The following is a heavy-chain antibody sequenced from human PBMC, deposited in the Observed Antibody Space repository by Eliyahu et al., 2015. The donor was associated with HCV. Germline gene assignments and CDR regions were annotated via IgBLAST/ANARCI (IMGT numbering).Heavy chain of an antibody. D-gene: IGHD3-10*01. CDR3: ARGRRFGGLSDLNYYFDY. V-gene: IGHV4-34*01. J-gene: IGHJ4*02. CDR2: INHSGST. CDR1: GGSFSGYY. Sequence: QVQLQQWGAGLLKPSETLSLTCAVYGGSFSGYYWSWIRQPPGKGLEWIGEINHSGSTNYNPSLKSRVTISVDTSKNQFSLKLSSVTAADTAVYYCARGRRFGGLSDLNYYFDYWGQGTLVTVSS.